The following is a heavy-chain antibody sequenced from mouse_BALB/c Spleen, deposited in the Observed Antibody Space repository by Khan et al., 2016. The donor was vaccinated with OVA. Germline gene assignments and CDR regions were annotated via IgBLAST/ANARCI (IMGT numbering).Heavy chain of an antibody. J-gene: IGHJ2*01. D-gene: IGHD3-3*01. CDR2: IWAGGST. V-gene: IGHV2-9*02. Sequence: QMQLEESGPGLVAPSQSLSITCTVYGYSLTRYGVLWVRQPPGKGLEWLVLIWAGGSTNYNWALMSSLSISIDNSKSLVFLIMNSQQTDDTALDYCARSKYLARYWGEGTTLKVSS. CDR3: ARSKYLARY. CDR1: GYSLTRYG.